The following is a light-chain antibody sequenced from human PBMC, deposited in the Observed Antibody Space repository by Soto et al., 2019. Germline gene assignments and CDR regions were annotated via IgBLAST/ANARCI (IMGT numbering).Light chain of an antibody. J-gene: IGKJ5*01. Sequence: DIVLTQSPGTLSLSPGDSATLFCRASQSVSGTYLAWYQQKPGQAPRLLIYGASSRATGIPDRFSGSGSGTDFSLTISRLEPEDFALYYCQQYGGSMTFGQGTRLEIE. CDR3: QQYGGSMT. CDR2: GAS. CDR1: QSVSGTY. V-gene: IGKV3-20*01.